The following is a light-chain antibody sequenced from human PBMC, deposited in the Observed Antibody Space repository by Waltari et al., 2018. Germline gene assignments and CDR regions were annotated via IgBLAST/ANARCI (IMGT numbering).Light chain of an antibody. CDR1: QSISTY. CDR2: SAS. V-gene: IGKV1-39*01. Sequence: DIQMTQSPSSLSASVGDRVTITCRASQSISTYLNWYQQRPGRAPELLLYSASTLQSGVPSRFSGSGSGTDFTLTISSLQPDDFATYYCQQSYSTPFFGQGTRLEIK. J-gene: IGKJ5*01. CDR3: QQSYSTPF.